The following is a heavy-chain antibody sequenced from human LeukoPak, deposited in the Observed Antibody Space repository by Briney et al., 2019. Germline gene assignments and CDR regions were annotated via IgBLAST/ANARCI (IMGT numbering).Heavy chain of an antibody. V-gene: IGHV1-46*01. J-gene: IGHJ3*01. CDR2: INPSGGVT. D-gene: IGHD2-21*01. CDR3: ARDFTHTVVVPSIPHGEGAFDL. CDR1: GYPFTTYY. Sequence: ASVKVSCKASGYPFTTYYIRWVRQAPGQGLEWMGEINPSGGVTSHAQKFQGRINVTRDTATSTVYMELSSLRSEDTAVYYCARDFTHTVVVPSIPHGEGAFDLWGQGTMVTVSS.